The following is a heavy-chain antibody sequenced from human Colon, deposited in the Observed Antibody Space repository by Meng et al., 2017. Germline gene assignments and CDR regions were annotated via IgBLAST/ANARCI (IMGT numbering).Heavy chain of an antibody. CDR3: ARENDSGNSYDH. J-gene: IGHJ4*02. V-gene: IGHV4-4*02. D-gene: IGHD3-10*01. CDR1: GTSISRSNW. Sequence: QAQLQESGPGLVKPSGTLSLTCAVSGTSISRSNWWTWVRQAPGKGLEWIGEIYHIGSTNYNPSLKSRVTILVDESKNEFSLKLTSVTAADTAVYYCARENDSGNSYDHWGRGTLVTVSS. CDR2: IYHIGST.